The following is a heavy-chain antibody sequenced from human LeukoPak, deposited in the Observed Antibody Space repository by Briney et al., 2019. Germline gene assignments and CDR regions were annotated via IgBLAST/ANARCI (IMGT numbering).Heavy chain of an antibody. D-gene: IGHD3-16*01. CDR1: GYTISRYW. J-gene: IGHJ4*02. CDR3: ATTWGY. CDR2: IYPSESTA. V-gene: IGHV5-51*01. Sequence: GESLKISCKGSGYTISRYWIGWMRLMPGKGLEWMGNIYPSESTARCSPSFQDQVTISADESSNTAYLQWSSLKASDTAMYYCATTWGYWGQGTLVTVSS.